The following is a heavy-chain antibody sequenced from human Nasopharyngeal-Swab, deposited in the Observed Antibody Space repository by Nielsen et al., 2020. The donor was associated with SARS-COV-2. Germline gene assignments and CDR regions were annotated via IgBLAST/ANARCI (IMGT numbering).Heavy chain of an antibody. Sequence: ASVKVSCKASGYTFTDFDVNWVRQATGQGLEWMGWISPNSGFTGYAEKFEGRVTMTRNIATNTVYLELTSLGFEDTAVYYCARGLGAPSSVWHWGPGTQVTVSS. J-gene: IGHJ1*01. CDR1: GYTFTDFD. V-gene: IGHV1-8*01. CDR3: ARGLGAPSSVWH. D-gene: IGHD3-10*01. CDR2: ISPNSGFT.